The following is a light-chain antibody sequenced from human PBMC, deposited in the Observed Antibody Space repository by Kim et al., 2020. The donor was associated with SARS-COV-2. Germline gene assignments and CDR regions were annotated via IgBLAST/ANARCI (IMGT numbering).Light chain of an antibody. V-gene: IGLV8-61*01. CDR3: VLYMGSGTWV. CDR2: STN. J-gene: IGLJ3*02. CDR1: SCSVSPSSS. Sequence: GGTVPLPCALSSCSVSPSSSPSWYQQTPGQAPRTLIYSTNTRSSGVPDRFSGSILGNKAALTITGAQADDESDYYCVLYMGSGTWVFGGGTQLTVL.